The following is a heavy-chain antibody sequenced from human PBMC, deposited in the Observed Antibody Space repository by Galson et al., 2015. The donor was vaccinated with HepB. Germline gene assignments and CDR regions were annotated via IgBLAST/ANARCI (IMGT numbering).Heavy chain of an antibody. V-gene: IGHV3-21*01. D-gene: IGHD1-7*01. Sequence: SLRLSCAASGFTFSSYSMNWVRQAPGKGLEWVSSISSSSSYIYYADSVKGRFTISRDNAKNSLYLQMNSLRAEDTAVYYCARDKEPRYNWNYRFAVRGVSNYMDVWGKGTTVTVSS. CDR1: GFTFSSYS. J-gene: IGHJ6*03. CDR3: ARDKEPRYNWNYRFAVRGVSNYMDV. CDR2: ISSSSSYI.